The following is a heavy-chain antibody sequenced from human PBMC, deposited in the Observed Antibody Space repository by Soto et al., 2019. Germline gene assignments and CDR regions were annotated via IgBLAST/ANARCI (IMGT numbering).Heavy chain of an antibody. Sequence: PGGSLRLSCAASGFTFSSNSMKWVRQAPGKGLEWVSYISGSSSTIYYADSVKGRFTISRDNAKNSLYLQMNSLRDEDTAVYYCAKRLLWFGELSPYMDVWGKGTTVTVSS. CDR3: AKRLLWFGELSPYMDV. CDR2: ISGSSSTI. CDR1: GFTFSSNS. D-gene: IGHD3-10*01. J-gene: IGHJ6*03. V-gene: IGHV3-48*02.